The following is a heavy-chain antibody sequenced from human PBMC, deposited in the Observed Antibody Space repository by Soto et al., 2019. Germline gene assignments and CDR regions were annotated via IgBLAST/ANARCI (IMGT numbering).Heavy chain of an antibody. CDR1: GDSSSTYY. CDR3: ARSFCSDSVSCNWFDP. D-gene: IGHD2-15*01. CDR2: INYSGRT. V-gene: IGHV4-59*01. J-gene: IGHJ5*02. Sequence: QVQLQESGPGLVKASETLSLTCSVSGDSSSTYYWGWIRQPPGKGLEWIGYINYSGRTKHNPSLKRRVTRSVDTYKHQFSLKLSSVTAADRAVYYCARSFCSDSVSCNWFDPWGQGTLVTVSS.